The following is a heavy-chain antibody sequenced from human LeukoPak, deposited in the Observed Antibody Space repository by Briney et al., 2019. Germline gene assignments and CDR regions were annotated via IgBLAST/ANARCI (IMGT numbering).Heavy chain of an antibody. CDR1: GGTFSSYA. V-gene: IGHV1-69*05. CDR2: IIPIFGTA. CDR3: AMGLYYYDSSGYYYVGFDC. Sequence: SVKVSCKASGGTFSSYAISWVRQAPGQGLEWMGGIIPIFGTANYAQKFQGRVTITTDESTSTAYMELSSLRSEDTAVYYCAMGLYYYDSSGYYYVGFDCWGQGTLVTVSS. J-gene: IGHJ4*02. D-gene: IGHD3-22*01.